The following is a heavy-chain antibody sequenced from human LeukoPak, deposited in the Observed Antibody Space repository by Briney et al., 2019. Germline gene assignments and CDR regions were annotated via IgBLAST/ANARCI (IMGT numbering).Heavy chain of an antibody. CDR2: MYYSGST. CDR1: GGSISSSGYY. J-gene: IGHJ5*02. D-gene: IGHD6-19*01. Sequence: PSETLSLTCTVSGGSISSSGYYWGWIRQPPGKGLEWIGSMYYSGSTYYNPSLKSRVTISVDTSKNQFSLKLSSVTAADTAVYYCAREVCSSGCRHRWFDPWGQGTLVTVSS. V-gene: IGHV4-39*07. CDR3: AREVCSSGCRHRWFDP.